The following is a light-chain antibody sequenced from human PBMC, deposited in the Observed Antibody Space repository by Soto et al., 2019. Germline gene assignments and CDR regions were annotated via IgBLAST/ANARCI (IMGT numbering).Light chain of an antibody. CDR3: QQYNKWPRT. V-gene: IGKV3-15*01. Sequence: IVMTQSPATLSVSPGDXVTLSCRASESLSINLAWYQQKPGQAPRLLIYGPSTRATGVPARFSGSGSGTGFTLTIHSLQSEDFAFYYCQQYNKWPRTVGQGTKVDIK. CDR1: ESLSIN. J-gene: IGKJ1*01. CDR2: GPS.